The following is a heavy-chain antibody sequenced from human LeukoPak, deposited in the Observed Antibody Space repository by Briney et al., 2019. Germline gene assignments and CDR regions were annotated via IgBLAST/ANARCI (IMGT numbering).Heavy chain of an antibody. CDR2: ISYDGSNK. CDR1: GFTFSSYG. J-gene: IGHJ5*02. Sequence: GGSLRLSCAASGFTFSSYGMHWVRQAPGKGLEWVAVISYDGSNKYYADSVKGRFTISRDNSKNTLYLQMNSLRAEDTAVYYCAKVVRTAAMRGWFDPWGQGTLVTVSS. V-gene: IGHV3-30*18. CDR3: AKVVRTAAMRGWFDP. D-gene: IGHD2-2*01.